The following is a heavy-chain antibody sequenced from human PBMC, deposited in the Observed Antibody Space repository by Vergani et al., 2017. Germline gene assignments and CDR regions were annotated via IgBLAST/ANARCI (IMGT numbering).Heavy chain of an antibody. V-gene: IGHV3-33*01. Sequence: QVQLVESGGGVVQPGRSLRLSCTSSGFTFSTYAMHWVRQAPGKGLEWVAIIYYDGSKKYYADSVKGRFTISRDNSRNTLDLLMSSLRAEDTAVYYCARDYILTGYVDYWGQGTLVTVSA. CDR3: ARDYILTGYVDY. CDR2: IYYDGSKK. CDR1: GFTFSTYA. D-gene: IGHD3-9*01. J-gene: IGHJ4*02.